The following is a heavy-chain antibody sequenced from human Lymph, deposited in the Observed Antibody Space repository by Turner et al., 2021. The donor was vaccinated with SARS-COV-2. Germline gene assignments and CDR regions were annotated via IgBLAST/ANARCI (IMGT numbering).Heavy chain of an antibody. V-gene: IGHV3-9*01. CDR1: GFTFDDHA. CDR2: ISWNSGSI. Sequence: EVQLAESGGGLVLTGRSLRLSSADSGFTFDDHAMHWVRQVPGNGLGWVSGISWNSGSIGYADSVKGRFTISRDNAKNSLYLQMNGLRAEDTALYYCAKDRGVEQFVRLFDYWGQGTLVTVSS. D-gene: IGHD6-6*01. CDR3: AKDRGVEQFVRLFDY. J-gene: IGHJ4*02.